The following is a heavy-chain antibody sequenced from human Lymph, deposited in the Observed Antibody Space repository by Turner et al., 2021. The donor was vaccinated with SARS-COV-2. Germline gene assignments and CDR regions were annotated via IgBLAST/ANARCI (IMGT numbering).Heavy chain of an antibody. CDR1: GYSFTTYW. J-gene: IGHJ4*02. D-gene: IGHD3-3*01. CDR2: NYPGDSDT. Sequence: EVQLVQSGAEVKTPGASLKISCRPSGYSFTTYWIGWVRQMPGKGLEGMGINYPGDSDTRYSPSFQGQVTIPADKSTSTAYLQGSSLKASDTAMYYWARREWGGSLGHIDYWGQGTLVTVSS. V-gene: IGHV5-51*01. CDR3: ARREWGGSLGHIDY.